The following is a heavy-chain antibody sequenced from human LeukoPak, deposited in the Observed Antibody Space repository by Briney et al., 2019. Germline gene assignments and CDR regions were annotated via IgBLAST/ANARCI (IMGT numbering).Heavy chain of an antibody. Sequence: SETLSLTCTVSDGSISSYYCSWIRQPPGKGLEWIGYIYNSGTINYNPSLKSRVTISVDTSKNQFSLKLSSVTAADTAVYYCARTTQTGDAFDIWGQGTMVTVSS. D-gene: IGHD1-14*01. J-gene: IGHJ3*02. V-gene: IGHV4-59*01. CDR3: ARTTQTGDAFDI. CDR2: IYNSGTI. CDR1: DGSISSYY.